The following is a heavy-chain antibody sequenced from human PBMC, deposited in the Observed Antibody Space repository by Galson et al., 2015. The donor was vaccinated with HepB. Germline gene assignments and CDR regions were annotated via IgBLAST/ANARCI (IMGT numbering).Heavy chain of an antibody. V-gene: IGHV3-30*18. CDR2: TSYGGTKE. CDR1: GFTFTMAW. Sequence: SLRLSCAAYGFTFTMAWMNWVRQAPGKGLEWEAVTSYGGTKEYYGDSVRGRFTISRDNSKDTLYLQMNSLRAEDTAVYYCAKDRVASGFYDNFHYWGQGTLVTVSS. J-gene: IGHJ4*02. D-gene: IGHD3-22*01. CDR3: AKDRVASGFYDNFHY.